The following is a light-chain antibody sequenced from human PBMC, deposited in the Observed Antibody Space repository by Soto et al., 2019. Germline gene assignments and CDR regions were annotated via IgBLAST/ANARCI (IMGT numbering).Light chain of an antibody. J-gene: IGKJ2*01. CDR2: DAS. Sequence: EIVLTQSPATLSLSPGERATLSCRASQSISSFLTWYQHKPGQAPRLLIYDASKRATGIPARFSGSGSGTDFTLTISSLEPEDFGVYYCQQRSTWYTFGQGTKLEIK. CDR3: QQRSTWYT. CDR1: QSISSF. V-gene: IGKV3-11*01.